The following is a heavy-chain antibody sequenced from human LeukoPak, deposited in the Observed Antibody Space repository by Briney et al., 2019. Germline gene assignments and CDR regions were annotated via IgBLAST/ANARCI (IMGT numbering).Heavy chain of an antibody. CDR1: GFTFSSYA. CDR2: ISGSGGST. D-gene: IGHD3-10*01. J-gene: IGHJ5*02. Sequence: GGSLRLSCAASGFTFSSYAMSWVRQAPGKGLEWVSAISGSGGSTYYADSVKGRFTISRDNSKNTLYLQMNSLRAEDTAVYYCARHLHSDGSGSYLNWLDPWGQGILVTVSS. V-gene: IGHV3-23*01. CDR3: ARHLHSDGSGSYLNWLDP.